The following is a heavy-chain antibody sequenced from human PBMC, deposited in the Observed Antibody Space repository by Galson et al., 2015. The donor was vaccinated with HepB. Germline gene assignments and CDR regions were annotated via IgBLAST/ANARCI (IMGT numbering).Heavy chain of an antibody. D-gene: IGHD6-13*01. J-gene: IGHJ4*02. CDR1: GYTFTSYA. V-gene: IGHV7-4-1*02. Sequence: SVKVSCKASGYTFTSYAMNRVRQAPGQGLEWMGWINTNTGNPTYAQGFTGRFVFSLDTSVSTAYLQISSLKAEDTAVYYCARSEIKMIAAAGYDYWGQGTLVTVSS. CDR2: INTNTGNP. CDR3: ARSEIKMIAAAGYDY.